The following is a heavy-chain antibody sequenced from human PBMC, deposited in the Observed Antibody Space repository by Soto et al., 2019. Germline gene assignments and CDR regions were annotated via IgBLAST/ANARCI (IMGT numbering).Heavy chain of an antibody. Sequence: QLQLQESGPGLVKPSETLSLTCTVSSGSISSSSSYWGWIRQPPGKGLEWIGRIYYSGNTYYNPSLKSRVNISIDASKTQFSLKLNSVTTADTAVYYWVAQDYGAKGYYFETWGQGTLVTVSS. J-gene: IGHJ4*02. D-gene: IGHD4-17*01. V-gene: IGHV4-39*01. CDR3: VAQDYGAKGYYFET. CDR2: IYYSGNT. CDR1: SGSISSSSSY.